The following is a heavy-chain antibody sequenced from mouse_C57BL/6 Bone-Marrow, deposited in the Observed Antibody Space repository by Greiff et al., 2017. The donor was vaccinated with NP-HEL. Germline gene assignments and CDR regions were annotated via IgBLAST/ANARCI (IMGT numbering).Heavy chain of an antibody. D-gene: IGHD2-12*01. Sequence: DVHLVEPGGGLVKPGGSLKLSCAASGFTFSDYGMHWVRQAPEKGLEWVAYISRGSSTIYYADTVKGRFTIARDTAKNTLFLQMTSLRSEDTAMYYCARRYRGLYYYAMDYWGQGTSVTVSA. V-gene: IGHV5-17*01. J-gene: IGHJ4*01. CDR2: ISRGSSTI. CDR1: GFTFSDYG. CDR3: ARRYRGLYYYAMDY.